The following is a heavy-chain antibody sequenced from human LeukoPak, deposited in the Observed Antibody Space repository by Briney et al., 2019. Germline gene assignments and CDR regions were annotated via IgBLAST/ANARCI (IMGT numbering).Heavy chain of an antibody. J-gene: IGHJ4*02. Sequence: VASVKVSCKASGGTFSSYAISWVRQAPGQGLEWMGGIIPIFGTANYAQKFQGRVTITADESTSTAYMELSSLRSEDTAVYYCARVYDYVWGSYLGFDYWGQGTLVTVSS. CDR2: IIPIFGTA. D-gene: IGHD3-16*02. V-gene: IGHV1-69*13. CDR3: ARVYDYVWGSYLGFDY. CDR1: GGTFSSYA.